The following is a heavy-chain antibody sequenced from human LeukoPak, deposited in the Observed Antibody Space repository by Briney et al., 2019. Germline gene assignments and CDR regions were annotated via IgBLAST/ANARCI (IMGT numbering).Heavy chain of an antibody. Sequence: SETLSLTCTISGGSISSYHWSWIRQPPGKGLEWIGYIYYSGSTSYNPSLMSRVTISVDTSKNQLSLKLSSVTAADTAVYYCARAAQDTAMAADYWGQGTLVTVSS. CDR1: GGSISSYH. CDR3: ARAAQDTAMAADY. CDR2: IYYSGST. V-gene: IGHV4-59*01. J-gene: IGHJ4*02. D-gene: IGHD5-18*01.